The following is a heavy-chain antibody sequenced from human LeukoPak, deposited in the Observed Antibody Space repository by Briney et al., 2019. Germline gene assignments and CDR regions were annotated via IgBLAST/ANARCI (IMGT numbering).Heavy chain of an antibody. V-gene: IGHV3-73*01. J-gene: IGHJ4*02. D-gene: IGHD5-18*01. CDR3: TTPGDTAMPNFDY. Sequence: GGSLKLSCAASGFTFSGSAMHWVRQASGKGLEWVGRIRSKTNSYATVYAASVKGRFTISRDDSKNTAYLQMNSLKTEDTAVYYCTTPGDTAMPNFDYWGQGTLVTVSS. CDR2: IRSKTNSYAT. CDR1: GFTFSGSA.